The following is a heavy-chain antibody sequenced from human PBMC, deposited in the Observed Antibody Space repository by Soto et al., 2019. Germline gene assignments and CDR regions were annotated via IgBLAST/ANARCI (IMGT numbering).Heavy chain of an antibody. D-gene: IGHD1-26*01. CDR2: ISGSGSTT. CDR1: GITFSTYA. CDR3: AKPGSGNYLYYFDY. Sequence: GGSLRLSCVASGITFSTYAMTWVRQAPGKGLEWVSGISGSGSTTDYADSVEGRFTISRDNSKNTIYLEMDSLRAEDTAVYYCAKPGSGNYLYYFDYWGQGTLVTAPQ. J-gene: IGHJ4*02. V-gene: IGHV3-23*01.